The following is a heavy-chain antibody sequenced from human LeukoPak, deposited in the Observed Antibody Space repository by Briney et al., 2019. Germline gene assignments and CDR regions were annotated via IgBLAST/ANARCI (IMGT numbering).Heavy chain of an antibody. CDR1: GYPFNAYA. CDR2: INIYTGNP. V-gene: IGHV7-4-1*02. Sequence: GASVKVSCKASGYPFNAYAIHWMRQAPGQGFEWMGWINIYTGNPTYAQDFTGRFVFSLDTSVNTAYLQISSLKAEDTAVYYCARDRAFYYDSSSYNFGDKGRSPSWFDPWGQGTLVTVSS. J-gene: IGHJ5*02. D-gene: IGHD3-22*01. CDR3: ARDRAFYYDSSSYNFGDKGRSPSWFDP.